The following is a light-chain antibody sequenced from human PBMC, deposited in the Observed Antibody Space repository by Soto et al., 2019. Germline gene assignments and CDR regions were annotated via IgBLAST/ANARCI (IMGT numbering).Light chain of an antibody. J-gene: IGKJ1*01. Sequence: EMVMTPSTAPLSVSRGERATLSGRASQSVSSNLAWYQEKPGQAPRLLIYGASARATGIPAGFSGSGSGTEFTLTISSLQSEDFAVYYCQQYNNWPWTFGQVTKVDIK. CDR2: GAS. V-gene: IGKV3-15*01. CDR1: QSVSSN. CDR3: QQYNNWPWT.